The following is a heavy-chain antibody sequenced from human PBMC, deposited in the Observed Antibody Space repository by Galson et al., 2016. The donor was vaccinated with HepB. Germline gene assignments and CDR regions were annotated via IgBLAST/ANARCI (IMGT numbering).Heavy chain of an antibody. V-gene: IGHV3-53*01. D-gene: IGHD3-10*01. CDR2: IDAGGST. CDR1: GFTVSSNY. Sequence: SLRLSCAASGFTVSSNYMNWVRQAPGKGLEWVSGIDAGGSTYYADSVKGRFSISRDNSKLTLYLQLNSLRVEDTAVYYCTAHHSFGSGRYTDYWGQGTLVTVSS. J-gene: IGHJ4*02. CDR3: TAHHSFGSGRYTDY.